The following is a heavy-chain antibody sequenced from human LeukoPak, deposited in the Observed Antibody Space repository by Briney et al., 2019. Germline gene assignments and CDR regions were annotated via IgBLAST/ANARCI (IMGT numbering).Heavy chain of an antibody. Sequence: SVKVSCKASGGTLSSYPISWVRQAPGQGLEWMGRIIPILGIANYAQKFQGRVTITADKSTSTAYMELSSLRSEDTAVYYCAADILTGYYYYGMDVWGQGTTVTVSS. CDR1: GGTLSSYP. D-gene: IGHD3-9*01. V-gene: IGHV1-69*02. J-gene: IGHJ6*02. CDR3: AADILTGYYYYGMDV. CDR2: IIPILGIA.